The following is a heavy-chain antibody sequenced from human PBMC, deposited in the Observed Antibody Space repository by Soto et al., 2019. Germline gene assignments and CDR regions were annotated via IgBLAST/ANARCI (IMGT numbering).Heavy chain of an antibody. CDR3: ARYEVSDYSFDY. CDR2: ISYDGRNK. CDR1: GFTFSNYA. D-gene: IGHD4-4*01. Sequence: QGQLVESGGCVVQPGRSLRLSCAASGFTFSNYAIHWVRQAPGKGLEWVAVISYDGRNKYYADSVKGRFSISRDNSKNTLYLQMNSLRAEDTAVYYCARYEVSDYSFDYWGQGTLVTVSS. V-gene: IGHV3-30*04. J-gene: IGHJ4*02.